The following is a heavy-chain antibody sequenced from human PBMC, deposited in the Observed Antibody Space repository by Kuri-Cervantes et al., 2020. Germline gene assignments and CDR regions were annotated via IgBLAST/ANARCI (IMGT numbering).Heavy chain of an antibody. CDR2: ISYGGSNK. Sequence: GGSLRLSYAASGFTFSSYAMHWVRQAPGKGLEWVAVISYGGSNKYYADSVKGRFTISRDNSKNTLYLQMNSLRAEDTALYYCAKDSGALGMDVWGQGTTVTVSS. CDR1: GFTFSSYA. D-gene: IGHD4-17*01. V-gene: IGHV3-30-3*01. CDR3: AKDSGALGMDV. J-gene: IGHJ6*02.